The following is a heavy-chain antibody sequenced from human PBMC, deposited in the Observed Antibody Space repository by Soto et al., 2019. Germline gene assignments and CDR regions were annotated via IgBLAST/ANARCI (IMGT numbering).Heavy chain of an antibody. Sequence: EVQLVESGGGLVQPGGSLRLSCAASGLIVSSTYMSWVRQAPGKGLEWVSVISNGGDTHYADSVKGRFSLSRDISNNTLHLQMSRLRVEDTAVYYCAREPRYCSGGSCSITGDALDIWGQGTMVTVSS. V-gene: IGHV3-66*01. CDR1: GLIVSSTY. D-gene: IGHD2-15*01. CDR3: AREPRYCSGGSCSITGDALDI. CDR2: ISNGGDT. J-gene: IGHJ3*02.